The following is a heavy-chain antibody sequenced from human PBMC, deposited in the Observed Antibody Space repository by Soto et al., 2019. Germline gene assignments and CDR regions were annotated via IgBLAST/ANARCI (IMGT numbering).Heavy chain of an antibody. V-gene: IGHV5-51*03. CDR2: IYPGDSDT. CDR1: GYSFTSYW. J-gene: IGHJ4*02. Sequence: EVQLVPSGAEVKKPGEPLKISCKGSGYSFTSYWIGWLRQMPGKGLEWVGIIYPGDSDTKYSPSFQGQVTISADKSISAASRQWSSRTASGTAMYYCARLGCSSGSRGGSCYWGQGSLVTFPS. D-gene: IGHD6-19*01. CDR3: ARLGCSSGSRGGSCY.